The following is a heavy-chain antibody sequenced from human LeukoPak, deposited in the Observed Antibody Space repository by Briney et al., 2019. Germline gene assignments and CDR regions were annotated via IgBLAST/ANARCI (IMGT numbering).Heavy chain of an antibody. J-gene: IGHJ4*02. Sequence: ASVKVSCKASGYTFSGYYVHWVRQAPGQGLEWMGWINPNSGGTNYAQKFQGRVTMTRDTSISTAYMELRRLGSDDTAVYYCARAPPYDSSGWGQGTLVTVSS. CDR1: GYTFSGYY. CDR2: INPNSGGT. CDR3: ARAPPYDSSG. V-gene: IGHV1-2*02. D-gene: IGHD3-22*01.